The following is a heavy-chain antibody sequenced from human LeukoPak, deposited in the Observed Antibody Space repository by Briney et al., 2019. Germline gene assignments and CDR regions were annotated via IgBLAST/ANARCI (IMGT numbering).Heavy chain of an antibody. J-gene: IGHJ3*02. CDR3: ARYCSGGSCYDAFDI. Sequence: ASVEVSCKASGYTFAGYYMHWVRQAPGQGLEWMGWINPNSGGTNYAQKFQGRVTMTRDTSISTAYMELSRLRSDDTAVYYCARYCSGGSCYDAFDIWGQGTMVTVSS. CDR1: GYTFAGYY. CDR2: INPNSGGT. D-gene: IGHD2-15*01. V-gene: IGHV1-2*02.